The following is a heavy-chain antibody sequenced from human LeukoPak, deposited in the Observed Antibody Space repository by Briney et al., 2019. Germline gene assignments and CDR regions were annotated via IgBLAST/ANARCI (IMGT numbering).Heavy chain of an antibody. CDR3: ARGSFDWLLPRGGWFDP. CDR2: IWYDGSNK. V-gene: IGHV3-33*01. Sequence: GRSLRLSCAASGFTFSSYGMHWVRQAPGKGLEWVAVIWYDGSNKYYAASVKGRFTISRDNSNNTLYLQMNSLRAEDTAVYYCARGSFDWLLPRGGWFDPWGQGTLVTVSS. D-gene: IGHD3-9*01. J-gene: IGHJ5*02. CDR1: GFTFSSYG.